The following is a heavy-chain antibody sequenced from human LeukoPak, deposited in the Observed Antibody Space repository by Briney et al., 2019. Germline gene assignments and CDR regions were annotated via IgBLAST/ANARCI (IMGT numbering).Heavy chain of an antibody. CDR3: ARGRGSGWYEPKDAFDI. Sequence: GGSLRLSCGASGLTFSTYSMNWVRQAPGKGLEWVSYISSDSGTIYYADSVKGRFTISRDNAKKSLYLQMNSLRAEDTAVYYCARGRGSGWYEPKDAFDIWGQGTMVTVSS. CDR1: GLTFSTYS. CDR2: ISSDSGTI. D-gene: IGHD6-19*01. J-gene: IGHJ3*02. V-gene: IGHV3-48*01.